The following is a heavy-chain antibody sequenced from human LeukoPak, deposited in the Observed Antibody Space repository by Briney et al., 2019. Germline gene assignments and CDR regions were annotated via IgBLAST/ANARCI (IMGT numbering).Heavy chain of an antibody. Sequence: GGSLRLSCAASGFTFSSYGMHWVRQAPGKGLEWVAFIRYDGSNKYYADSVKGRFTISRDNSKNTLYLQMNSLRAEDTAVYYCAKKGVVVAATGFGNYFDYWGQGTLVTVSS. CDR2: IRYDGSNK. CDR1: GFTFSSYG. CDR3: AKKGVVVAATGFGNYFDY. D-gene: IGHD2-15*01. V-gene: IGHV3-30*02. J-gene: IGHJ4*02.